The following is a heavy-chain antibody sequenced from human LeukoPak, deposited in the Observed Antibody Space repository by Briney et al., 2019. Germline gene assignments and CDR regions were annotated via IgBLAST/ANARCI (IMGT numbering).Heavy chain of an antibody. Sequence: GGSLRLSCAASGFTFSSYEMNWVRQAPGKGLEWVSYISSSGSTIYYEDSVKGRFTISRDIAKQSVFLQMTSLRVEDTAVYYCARLSAMVRGPEDIFYFEYWGLGTLVTVSS. V-gene: IGHV3-48*03. CDR1: GFTFSSYE. CDR2: ISSSGSTI. CDR3: ARLSAMVRGPEDIFYFEY. J-gene: IGHJ4*02. D-gene: IGHD3-10*01.